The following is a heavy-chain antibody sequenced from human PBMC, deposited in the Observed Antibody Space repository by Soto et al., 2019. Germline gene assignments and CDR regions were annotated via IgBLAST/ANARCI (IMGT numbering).Heavy chain of an antibody. D-gene: IGHD2-8*01. CDR2: TYYRSRWYN. J-gene: IGHJ5*02. CDR3: ARDIVLMVYAIDWFDP. CDR1: GDSVSSNSAA. V-gene: IGHV6-1*01. Sequence: PSQTLSLPCAISGDSVSSNSAAWNWIRQSPSRGLEWLGRTYYRSRWYNDYAVSVKSRITINPDTSKNQFSLQLNSVTPEDTAVYYCARDIVLMVYAIDWFDPWGQGTLVTVSS.